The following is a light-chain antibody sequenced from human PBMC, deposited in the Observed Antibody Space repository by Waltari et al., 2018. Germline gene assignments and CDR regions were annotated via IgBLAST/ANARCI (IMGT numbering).Light chain of an antibody. CDR3: CSYVCNYSSV. J-gene: IGLJ1*01. Sequence: QSALTQPRSVSGSPGQSVAISCTGTSSDVGAYDFVSWFPQHPGKATKLMIYNVNKRPSGVPDRFSCSKSGNTASLTISGLQAEDEADYYCCSYVCNYSSVFGPGTKVTVL. CDR1: SSDVGAYDF. V-gene: IGLV2-11*01. CDR2: NVN.